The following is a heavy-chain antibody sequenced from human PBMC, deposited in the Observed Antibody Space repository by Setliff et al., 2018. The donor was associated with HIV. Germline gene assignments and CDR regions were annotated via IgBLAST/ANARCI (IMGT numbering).Heavy chain of an antibody. CDR2: IYDSGDT. J-gene: IGHJ4*02. Sequence: GGSLRLSCAASGFPFTSFSINWVRQAPGKGLEWVSRIYDSGDTYYADSVKGRFTISRDNSKNTLYLQMNSLRAEDTAVYCCAKGTYSYDSSGPDYWGQGTLVTVSS. CDR3: AKGTYSYDSSGPDY. CDR1: GFPFTSFS. D-gene: IGHD3-22*01. V-gene: IGHV3-23*01.